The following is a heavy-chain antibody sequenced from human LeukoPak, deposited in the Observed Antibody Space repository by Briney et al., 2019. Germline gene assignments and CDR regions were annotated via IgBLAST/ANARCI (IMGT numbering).Heavy chain of an antibody. CDR3: AKDPPYYDSSGVNWFDP. CDR1: GFTFSSYA. D-gene: IGHD3-22*01. CDR2: ISGSGGST. Sequence: PGGSLRLSCAASGFTFSSYAMSWVRQAPGKGLEWVSAISGSGGSTYYADSVKGRFTISRDNSKNTLYLQMNSLRAEDTAVYYRAKDPPYYDSSGVNWFDPWGQGTLVTVSS. V-gene: IGHV3-23*01. J-gene: IGHJ5*02.